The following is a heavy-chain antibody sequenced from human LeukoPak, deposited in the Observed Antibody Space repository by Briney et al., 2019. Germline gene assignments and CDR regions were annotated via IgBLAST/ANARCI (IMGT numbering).Heavy chain of an antibody. CDR3: ARLWGDATIFDL. CDR1: GFPFSSHW. Sequence: GGSPRLSCAASGFPFSSHWLSWFRQSPGKGLEWVAHINQDGSAKHYVDSVKGRFTVSRDNAENSLYLQTNSLRAEDTAVYYCARLWGDATIFDLWGQGTLVTVSS. CDR2: INQDGSAK. J-gene: IGHJ4*02. V-gene: IGHV3-7*01. D-gene: IGHD5-12*01.